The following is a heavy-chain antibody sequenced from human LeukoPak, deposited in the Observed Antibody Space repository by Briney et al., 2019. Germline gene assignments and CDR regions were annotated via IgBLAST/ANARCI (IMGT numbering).Heavy chain of an antibody. CDR3: VRGSTDWNGMDV. CDR2: IDPNGRYT. D-gene: IGHD6-19*01. V-gene: IGHV3-74*01. Sequence: PGGSLRLSCAASGFTLSSYWMHWVRQAPGKGLVSVSRIDPNGRYTSYADSVKGRFTISRDNAKNTLYLQMNTLGAEDTALYYCVRGSTDWNGMDVWGQGTTVTVSS. J-gene: IGHJ6*02. CDR1: GFTLSSYW.